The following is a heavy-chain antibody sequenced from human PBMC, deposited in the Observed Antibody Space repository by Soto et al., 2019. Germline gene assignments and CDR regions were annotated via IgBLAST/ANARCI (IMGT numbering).Heavy chain of an antibody. CDR2: IWYDGSNK. J-gene: IGHJ6*02. CDR3: ARGSYCTNGVCYGGLYYYYYGMDV. V-gene: IGHV3-33*01. Sequence: QPGGSLRLSCAASGFTFSSYGMHWVRQAPGKGLEWVAVIWYDGSNKYYADSVKGRFTISRDNSKNTLYLQMNSLRAEDTAVYYCARGSYCTNGVCYGGLYYYYYGMDVWGQGTTVTVSS. D-gene: IGHD2-8*01. CDR1: GFTFSSYG.